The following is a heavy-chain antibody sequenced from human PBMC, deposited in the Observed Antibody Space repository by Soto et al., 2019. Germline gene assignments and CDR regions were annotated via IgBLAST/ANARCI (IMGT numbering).Heavy chain of an antibody. CDR2: LYYTGTT. V-gene: IGHV4-39*01. CDR1: GGSIGSSSYY. Sequence: QMQLQESGPVLVKASETLSLTCSVSGGSIGSSSYYFGWIRQPPGKGLEWIGSLYYTGTTNYTSTLKSRATTSADKSQNQFSLRLTSVTAADTAVYYCGAYCSRSHCSDWFDPWGQGTLVTVSA. D-gene: IGHD2-2*01. CDR3: GAYCSRSHCSDWFDP. J-gene: IGHJ5*02.